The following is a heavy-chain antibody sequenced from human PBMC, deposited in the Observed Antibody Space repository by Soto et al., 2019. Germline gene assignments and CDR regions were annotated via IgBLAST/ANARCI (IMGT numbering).Heavy chain of an antibody. Sequence: ASVKVSCKASGYTFTSYGSSWVRQAPGQGLEWMGWISAYNGNTNYAQKLQGRVTMTTDTSTSTAYMELRSLRSDDTAVYYCAREPYYYDSSGSGGDAFDIWGQGTMVTVSS. CDR3: AREPYYYDSSGSGGDAFDI. J-gene: IGHJ3*02. D-gene: IGHD3-22*01. V-gene: IGHV1-18*01. CDR2: ISAYNGNT. CDR1: GYTFTSYG.